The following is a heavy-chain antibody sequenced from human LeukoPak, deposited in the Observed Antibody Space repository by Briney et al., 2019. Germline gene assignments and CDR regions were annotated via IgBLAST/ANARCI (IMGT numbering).Heavy chain of an antibody. D-gene: IGHD3-22*01. CDR2: INHSGST. J-gene: IGHJ3*02. CDR1: GGSFSGYY. Sequence: PSETLSLTCAVYGGSFSGYYWSWIRQPPGKGLEWIGEINHSGSTNYNPSLKSRVTISVDTSKNQFSLKLSSVTAADTAVYYCARVTSSHDSSGYYYNDAFDIWGQGTVVTVSS. CDR3: ARVTSSHDSSGYYYNDAFDI. V-gene: IGHV4-34*01.